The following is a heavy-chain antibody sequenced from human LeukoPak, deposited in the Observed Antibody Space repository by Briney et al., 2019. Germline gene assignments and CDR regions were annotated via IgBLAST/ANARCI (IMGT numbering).Heavy chain of an antibody. CDR2: INWNGGRA. V-gene: IGHV3-20*04. D-gene: IGHD1-26*01. J-gene: IGHJ1*01. CDR3: ARDRGGTYMYFQH. CDR1: GFTFDDYG. Sequence: GGSLRLSCAASGFTFDDYGMSSVRQDPGNWLEWVSGINWNGGRAGHADSVKGRFTISRDNAKNSLFLQMNRLRAEDTAFYYCARDRGGTYMYFQHWGQGTLVTVSS.